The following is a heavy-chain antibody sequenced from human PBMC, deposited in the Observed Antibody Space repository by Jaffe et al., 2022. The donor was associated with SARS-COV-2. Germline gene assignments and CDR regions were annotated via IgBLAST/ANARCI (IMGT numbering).Heavy chain of an antibody. D-gene: IGHD6-13*01. J-gene: IGHJ4*02. Sequence: EVQLVESGGGSVQPGGSLRLSCVASGFTFSDFWMSWVRQAPGKGLEWVANIKHDGSDTFYVDSVKGRFTISRDNAKNSVFLQMNSLRAEDTAVYYCARAAAAASRDYWGQGTLVTVSS. V-gene: IGHV3-7*01. CDR3: ARAAAAASRDY. CDR2: IKHDGSDT. CDR1: GFTFSDFW.